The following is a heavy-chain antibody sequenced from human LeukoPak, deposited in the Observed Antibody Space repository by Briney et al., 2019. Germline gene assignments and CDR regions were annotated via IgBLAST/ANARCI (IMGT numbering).Heavy chain of an antibody. V-gene: IGHV3-30-3*01. CDR3: ARDLLPGYYYYGMDV. CDR1: GFTFSRYC. Sequence: PLRLSCAASGFTFSRYCMGWVRQGPGKGLGWVAGISYDGSNKYYADSVKGRFTISRDNSKNTLYLQMNSLRAEDTAVYYCARDLLPGYYYYGMDVWGQGTTVTVFS. D-gene: IGHD1-14*01. CDR2: ISYDGSNK. J-gene: IGHJ6*02.